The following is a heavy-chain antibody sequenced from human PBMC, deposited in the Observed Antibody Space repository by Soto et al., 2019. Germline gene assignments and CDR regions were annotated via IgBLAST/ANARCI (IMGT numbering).Heavy chain of an antibody. CDR2: IYPGDSDT. Sequence: EVYLAQSGAEVKKPGESLKISCKGSGYNFNRYWIGWVRQMPGKGLEWMGVIYPGDSDTRYSPSLQGQVTISADKSSSAAYLQWSSLQASDTAXYYCAXXLVNGTYEAFDIWGQGTMVTVSS. CDR3: AXXLVNGTYEAFDI. J-gene: IGHJ3*02. V-gene: IGHV5-51*03. CDR1: GYNFNRYW. D-gene: IGHD6-13*01.